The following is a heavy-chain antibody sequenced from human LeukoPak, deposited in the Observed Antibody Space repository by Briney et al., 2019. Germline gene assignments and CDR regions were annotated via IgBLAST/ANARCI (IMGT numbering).Heavy chain of an antibody. J-gene: IGHJ5*02. Sequence: SETLSLTCAVYGGSFSGYYWSWIRQPPGKGLEWIGEINHSGSTNYNPSLKSRVTISVDTSKNQFSLKPSSVTAADTAVYYCARRSLRYYGSGSQFDPWGQGTLVTVSS. D-gene: IGHD3-10*01. CDR2: INHSGST. CDR1: GGSFSGYY. CDR3: ARRSLRYYGSGSQFDP. V-gene: IGHV4-34*01.